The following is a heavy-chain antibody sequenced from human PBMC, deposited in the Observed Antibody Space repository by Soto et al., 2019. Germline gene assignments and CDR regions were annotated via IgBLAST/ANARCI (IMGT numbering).Heavy chain of an antibody. CDR2: ISGSGGST. D-gene: IGHD2-21*02. Sequence: PGGSLRLSCAASGFTFSSYAMSWVRQAPGKGLEWVSAISGSGGSTYYADSVKGRFTISRDNSKNTLYLQMNSLRAEDTAVYYCARGYCGGDCYPIYYYYYGMDVWGQGTTVTVSS. J-gene: IGHJ6*02. V-gene: IGHV3-23*01. CDR1: GFTFSSYA. CDR3: ARGYCGGDCYPIYYYYYGMDV.